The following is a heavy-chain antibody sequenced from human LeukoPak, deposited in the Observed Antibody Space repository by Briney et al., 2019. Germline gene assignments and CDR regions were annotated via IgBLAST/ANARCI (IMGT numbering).Heavy chain of an antibody. Sequence: SKTLSLTCSVFGDSISNYYWSWIRQPPGKGLQWIGHVHDSGNTNYNPSLKSRVTISVDTSKNQFSLKLTSVTAADTAVYYCARGVPHARSSGYFDYWGQGTLVTVSS. CDR3: ARGVPHARSSGYFDY. CDR1: GDSISNYY. V-gene: IGHV4-59*01. D-gene: IGHD6-6*01. CDR2: VHDSGNT. J-gene: IGHJ4*02.